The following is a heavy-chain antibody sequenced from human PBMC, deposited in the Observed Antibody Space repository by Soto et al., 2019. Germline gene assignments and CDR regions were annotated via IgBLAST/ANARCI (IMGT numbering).Heavy chain of an antibody. D-gene: IGHD2-15*01. J-gene: IGHJ4*02. CDR3: AKRRGAGGHFDY. CDR2: VSLGGST. Sequence: DVQLLESGGGLVQPEGSLRLSCAASGFTFSSYAMGWVRQGPGKGLEWVAVVSLGGSTHYADSVRGRFTISRDNSKHTLSLQMNSLTAEDTAVYFCAKRRGAGGHFDYWGQGALVTVSS. V-gene: IGHV3-23*01. CDR1: GFTFSSYA.